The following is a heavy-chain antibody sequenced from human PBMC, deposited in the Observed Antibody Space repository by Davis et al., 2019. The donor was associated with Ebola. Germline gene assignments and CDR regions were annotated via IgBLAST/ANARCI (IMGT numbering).Heavy chain of an antibody. CDR1: GFTFDDYA. V-gene: IGHV3-9*01. Sequence: SLKISCAASGFTFDDYAMHWVRQAPGKGLEWVSGISWNSGSIGYADSVKGRFTIPRDNAKNSLYLQMNSLRAEDTAVYYCARDLFCSSTSCYTDYYYGMDVWGQGTTVTVSS. CDR3: ARDLFCSSTSCYTDYYYGMDV. J-gene: IGHJ6*02. D-gene: IGHD2-2*02. CDR2: ISWNSGSI.